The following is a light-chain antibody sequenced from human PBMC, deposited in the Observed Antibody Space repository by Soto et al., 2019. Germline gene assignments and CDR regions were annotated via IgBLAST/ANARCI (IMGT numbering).Light chain of an antibody. CDR2: AAS. Sequence: DIQMTQSPSSLSASVGDRVTITCRASQGISNYLAWYQQKPGKVPKLLIYAASTLQSGVPSRFSGSGSGTDFTLTISSLQPEDVATYYCQKYNIALLFTFGPGNKVAIK. CDR3: QKYNIALLFT. J-gene: IGKJ3*01. V-gene: IGKV1-27*01. CDR1: QGISNY.